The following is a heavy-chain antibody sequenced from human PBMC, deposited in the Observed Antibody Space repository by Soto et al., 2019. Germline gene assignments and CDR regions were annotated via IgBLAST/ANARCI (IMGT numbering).Heavy chain of an antibody. CDR2: IWYDGSNK. D-gene: IGHD2-2*01. CDR1: GFTFSSYG. V-gene: IGHV3-33*01. J-gene: IGHJ6*03. Sequence: GGSLRLSCAASGFTFSSYGMHWVHQAPGKGLEWVAVIWYDGSNKYYADSVKGRFTISRDNSKNTLYLQMNSLRAEDTAVYYCARDAMDLVVVPAARYAWYMDVWGKGTTVTVSS. CDR3: ARDAMDLVVVPAARYAWYMDV.